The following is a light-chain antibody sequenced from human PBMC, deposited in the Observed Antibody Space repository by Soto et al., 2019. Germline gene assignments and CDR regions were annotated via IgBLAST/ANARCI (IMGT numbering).Light chain of an antibody. CDR2: GAS. Sequence: DIHMTQSTSYLSQSVGDRVTLTCRASQSISGHLNWYQQKPGRAPRLLIYGASNLQSGVPSRFSGSGSGTDFTLTISSLLPEDFATYYCQQGYSTPVTFGQGTRLEIK. V-gene: IGKV1-39*01. J-gene: IGKJ5*01. CDR3: QQGYSTPVT. CDR1: QSISGH.